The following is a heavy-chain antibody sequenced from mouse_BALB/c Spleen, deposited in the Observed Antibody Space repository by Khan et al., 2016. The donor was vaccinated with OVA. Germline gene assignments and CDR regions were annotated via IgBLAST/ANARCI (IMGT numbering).Heavy chain of an antibody. J-gene: IGHJ2*01. CDR1: GYTFTSCV. CDR2: IYPYNDDT. CDR3: ARNFTSTAYVDY. D-gene: IGHD2-12*01. V-gene: IGHV1S136*01. Sequence: VQLQESGPELVKPGASVKLSCKASGYTFTSCVIHWVKRRPGQGLEWIGYIYPYNDDTKYNAKFKGQATLTSDKSSITAYMDLSSLTSEDSADYSCARNFTSTAYVDYWGQGTTLTVSS.